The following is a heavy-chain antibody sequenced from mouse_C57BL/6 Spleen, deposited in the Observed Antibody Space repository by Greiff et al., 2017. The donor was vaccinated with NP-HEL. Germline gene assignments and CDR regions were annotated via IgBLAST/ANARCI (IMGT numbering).Heavy chain of an antibody. D-gene: IGHD2-1*01. Sequence: EVNLVESEGGLVQPGSSMKLSCTASGFTFSDYYMAWVRQFPEKGLEWVANINYDGSSTYYLDSLKSRFIISRDNAKNILYLQMSSLKSEETATYYCARAPLYGNYWYFDVWGTGTTVTVSS. V-gene: IGHV5-16*01. J-gene: IGHJ1*03. CDR1: GFTFSDYY. CDR3: ARAPLYGNYWYFDV. CDR2: INYDGSST.